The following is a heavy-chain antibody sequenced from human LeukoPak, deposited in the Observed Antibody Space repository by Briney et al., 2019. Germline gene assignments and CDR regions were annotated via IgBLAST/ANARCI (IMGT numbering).Heavy chain of an antibody. J-gene: IGHJ4*02. CDR3: AGGFDSSKMGH. D-gene: IGHD6-13*01. CDR2: IYSSRFT. CDR1: GGSFSSDGHY. V-gene: IGHV4-31*03. Sequence: SETLSLTCTVSGGSFSSDGHYWSWIRQHPGQGLEWIGCIYSSRFTYYNPSLESRDTISVDSSEMQLSLRLSSVTAADTAVYYCAGGFDSSKMGHWGQGTLVTVSS.